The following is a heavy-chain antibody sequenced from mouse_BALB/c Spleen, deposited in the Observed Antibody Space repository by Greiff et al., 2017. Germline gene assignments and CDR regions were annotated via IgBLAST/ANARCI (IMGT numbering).Heavy chain of an antibody. V-gene: IGHV1S127*01. Sequence: VQLQQPGAELVKPGASVKMSCKASGYTFTSYWMHWVKQRPGQGLEWIGVIDPSDSYTSYNQKFKGKATLTVDTSSSTAYMQLSSLTSEDSAVYYCTRGYDGYYWFAYWGQGTLVTVSA. CDR3: TRGYDGYYWFAY. CDR2: IDPSDSYT. CDR1: GYTFTSYW. D-gene: IGHD2-3*01. J-gene: IGHJ3*01.